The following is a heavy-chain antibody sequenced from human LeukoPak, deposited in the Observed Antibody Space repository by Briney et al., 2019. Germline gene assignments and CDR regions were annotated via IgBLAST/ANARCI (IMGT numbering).Heavy chain of an antibody. J-gene: IGHJ4*02. CDR3: TTDHRDVDIAATRTSNDY. D-gene: IGHD5-12*01. CDR1: GFTFSNAW. V-gene: IGHV3-15*01. Sequence: GGSLRLSCAASGFTFSNAWMSWVRQAPGKGLEWVGRIKSKTDGGTTDYAAPVKGRFTISRDDSKNTLYLQMNSLKTEDTAVYYCTTDHRDVDIAATRTSNDYWGQGTLVTVSS. CDR2: IKSKTDGGTT.